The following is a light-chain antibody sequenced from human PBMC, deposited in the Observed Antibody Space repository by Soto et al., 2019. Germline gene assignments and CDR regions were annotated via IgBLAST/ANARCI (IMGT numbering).Light chain of an antibody. CDR1: SSDVESYNL. CDR3: SLYAGSTEM. J-gene: IGLJ3*02. Sequence: QSALTQPATVSGSPGQSITISCTGTSSDVESYNLVSWYQQHPGKAPKLMIFGDTQRPSGVSNRFSGSRSGNTASLTISGLQAEDEADYYCSLYAGSTEMFGGGTKLTVL. CDR2: GDT. V-gene: IGLV2-23*01.